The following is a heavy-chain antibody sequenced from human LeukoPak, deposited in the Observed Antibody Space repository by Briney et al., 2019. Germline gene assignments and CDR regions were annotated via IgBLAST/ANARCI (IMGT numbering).Heavy chain of an antibody. V-gene: IGHV4-59*02. CDR3: ARAGNNWSFDY. J-gene: IGHJ4*02. Sequence: SETLSLTRTVSGDSVSIYYCSWIRQPPGKGLEWIGYIYYRGNTNYNPSLKSRVTMAVDTSKNQFSLKVSSVTAADTAVYYCARAGNNWSFDYWGQGTLVTVSS. CDR1: GDSVSIYY. D-gene: IGHD1-1*01. CDR2: IYYRGNT.